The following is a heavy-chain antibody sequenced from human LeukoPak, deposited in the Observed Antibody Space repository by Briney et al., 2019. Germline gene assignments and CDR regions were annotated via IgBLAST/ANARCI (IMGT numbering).Heavy chain of an antibody. CDR2: FYTSGSV. Sequence: ESLSLTSAEPGGSISSYYWSSGPQRPGKRREWSGHFYTSGSVKYNTSLKCRVTISVDTSKNQSFPKLCSVTAADTAVYYCARLGPLRTRRFAVDTCMVVRSCYYCMDFWGKGTTVTVSS. CDR3: ARLGPLRTRRFAVDTCMVVRSCYYCMDF. D-gene: IGHD5-18*01. J-gene: IGHJ6*03. V-gene: IGHV4-4*09. CDR1: GGSISSYY.